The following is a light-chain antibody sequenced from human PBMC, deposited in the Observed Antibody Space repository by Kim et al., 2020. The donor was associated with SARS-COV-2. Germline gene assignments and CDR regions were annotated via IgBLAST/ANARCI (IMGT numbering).Light chain of an antibody. CDR2: DAS. Sequence: EIVLTQSPATLFLSPGERATLSCRASQSVSSYLAWYQQKPGQAPRLLIYDASNRATGIPARFSGSGSGTDFILTISSLEPEDFAVYYCQQRSNWLTFGGGTKVDIK. J-gene: IGKJ4*01. CDR3: QQRSNWLT. V-gene: IGKV3-11*01. CDR1: QSVSSY.